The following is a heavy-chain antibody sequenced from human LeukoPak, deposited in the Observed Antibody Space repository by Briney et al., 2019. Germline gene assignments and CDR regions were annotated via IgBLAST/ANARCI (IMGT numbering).Heavy chain of an antibody. D-gene: IGHD3-10*01. J-gene: IGHJ4*02. Sequence: SETLSLTCAVYGGSFSGYYWSWIRQPPGKGLEWIGEINHSGSTNYNPSLKSRVTISVDTSKNQFSLKLSSVTAADTAVYYCARIRQDYYGSGSYDFDYWGQGTLVTVSS. CDR1: GGSFSGYY. CDR3: ARIRQDYYGSGSYDFDY. CDR2: INHSGST. V-gene: IGHV4-34*01.